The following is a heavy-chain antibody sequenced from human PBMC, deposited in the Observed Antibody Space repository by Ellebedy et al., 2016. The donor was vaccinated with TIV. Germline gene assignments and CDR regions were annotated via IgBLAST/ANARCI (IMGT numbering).Heavy chain of an antibody. D-gene: IGHD1-1*01. CDR1: GFTFNYHS. CDR2: ISGSSTTI. CDR3: AREKSGHKWNDGFDS. V-gene: IGHV3-48*02. J-gene: IGHJ4*02. Sequence: PGGSLRLSCAASGFTFNYHSMNWVRRAPGKGLEWVSYISGSSTTIYYADSVKGRFTISRNNAKKSLFLQMNGLRDEDTAVYYCAREKSGHKWNDGFDSWGQGTLVTVSS.